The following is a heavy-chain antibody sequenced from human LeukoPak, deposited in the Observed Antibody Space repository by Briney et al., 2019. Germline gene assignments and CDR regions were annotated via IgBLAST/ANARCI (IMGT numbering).Heavy chain of an antibody. CDR3: ARVYPELYFDY. Sequence: GGSLRLSCAASGFTVSSNYMSWVRQAPGKGLEWVSVIYSGGSTYYADSVKGRFTISRDNSKNTLHLQMNSLRADDTAVYYCARVYPELYFDYWGQGTLVTVSS. CDR1: GFTVSSNY. D-gene: IGHD1-7*01. V-gene: IGHV3-66*01. J-gene: IGHJ4*02. CDR2: IYSGGST.